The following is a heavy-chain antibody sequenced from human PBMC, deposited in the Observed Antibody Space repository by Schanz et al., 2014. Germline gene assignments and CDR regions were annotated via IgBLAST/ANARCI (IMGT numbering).Heavy chain of an antibody. V-gene: IGHV3-9*01. Sequence: EVQLVESGGGLVEPGGSLRLSCAASGFSFSSYAMGWVRQAPGKGLEWVSNIPWNGAAIGYAGSVRGRFTISRDSAKNSLYLQMNSLRPEDTALYYCAKGSRSGSKVMDVWGKGTTVTVSS. CDR1: GFSFSSYA. D-gene: IGHD3-10*01. CDR2: IPWNGAAI. CDR3: AKGSRSGSKVMDV. J-gene: IGHJ6*03.